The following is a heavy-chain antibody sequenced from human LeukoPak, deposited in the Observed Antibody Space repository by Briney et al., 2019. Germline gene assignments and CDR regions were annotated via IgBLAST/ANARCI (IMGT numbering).Heavy chain of an antibody. CDR1: GFTFSSYA. CDR3: ARGRDIRGVNNWFDP. D-gene: IGHD3-10*01. V-gene: IGHV3-23*01. Sequence: GGSLRLSCAASGFTFSSYAMSWVRQAPGKGLEWVSAISGSGGSTYYADSVKGRFTISRDNSKNTLYLQMNSLRAEDTAVYYCARGRDIRGVNNWFDPWGQGTLVTVSS. J-gene: IGHJ5*02. CDR2: ISGSGGST.